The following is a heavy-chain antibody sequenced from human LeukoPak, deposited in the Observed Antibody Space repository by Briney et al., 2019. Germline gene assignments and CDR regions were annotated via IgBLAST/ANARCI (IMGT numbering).Heavy chain of an antibody. CDR3: ARDVIAVAGTSTPAFDY. J-gene: IGHJ4*02. Sequence: SETLSLTCTVSGGTFSSYYWSWIRQPPGQGLEWIGRIYTSGRTNYNPSLESRVTMAVDTSKNQFSLKLSSVTAADTAVYYCARDVIAVAGTSTPAFDYWGQGTLVTVSS. V-gene: IGHV4-4*07. CDR1: GGTFSSYY. D-gene: IGHD6-19*01. CDR2: IYTSGRT.